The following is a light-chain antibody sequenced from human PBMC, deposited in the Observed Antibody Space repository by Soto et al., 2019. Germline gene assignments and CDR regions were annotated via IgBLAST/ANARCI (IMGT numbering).Light chain of an antibody. CDR2: GAS. CDR3: QQYGSSLPYT. J-gene: IGKJ2*01. V-gene: IGKV3-20*01. CDR1: QGVSSSS. Sequence: EIVLTQSPGTLSFSPGERATLSCRASQGVSSSSLAWYQQKPGQAPRLLIYGASSRATGIPDRFSGSGSGTDFTLTISRLEPEDFAVYYCQQYGSSLPYTFGQGTKLEIK.